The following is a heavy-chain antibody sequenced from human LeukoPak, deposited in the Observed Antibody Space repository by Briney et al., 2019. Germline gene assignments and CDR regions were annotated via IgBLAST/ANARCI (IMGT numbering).Heavy chain of an antibody. D-gene: IGHD4-17*01. V-gene: IGHV3-23*01. CDR2: ISGGGGGA. CDR1: GFTFSDYA. J-gene: IGHJ4*02. CDR3: AKDLYGDYDNDWI. Sequence: GGSLRLSCAASGFTFSDYAMRWVRQAPGKGLEWLSEISGGGGGAYYADSVKGRFTISRDNSKNTLYLQMNSLRAEDTAVYYCAKDLYGDYDNDWIWGQGTLVTVSS.